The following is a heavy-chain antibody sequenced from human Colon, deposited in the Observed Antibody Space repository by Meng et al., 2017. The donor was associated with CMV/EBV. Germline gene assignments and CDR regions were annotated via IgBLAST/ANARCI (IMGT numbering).Heavy chain of an antibody. D-gene: IGHD3-10*01. Sequence: QVQLRQWGAGLLKPSETPSLTCALYGGSFSPYYWSWIRQSPGKGLEWIAEIDHTGSTNYNPSLKSRVTISIDTSNSHFSLNLTSATAADTAVYYCARGGGTPIRGVLPFDFWGQGTLVTVSS. CDR1: GGSFSPYY. V-gene: IGHV4-34*01. CDR3: ARGGGTPIRGVLPFDF. CDR2: IDHTGST. J-gene: IGHJ4*02.